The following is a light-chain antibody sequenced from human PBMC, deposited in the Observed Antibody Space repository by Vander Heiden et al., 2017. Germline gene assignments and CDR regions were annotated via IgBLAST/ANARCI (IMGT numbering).Light chain of an antibody. V-gene: IGKV3-11*01. Sequence: EIVLTQSPATLPLPPGERATLPCRASQSVSSYLAWYQQKPGRAPRLLICDESNRTAGIPARFSSSGSGTDFTLTISSLVPKDFAVYYGQQRSNWPPPTCGQGTRLEIK. CDR1: QSVSSY. J-gene: IGKJ5*01. CDR2: DES. CDR3: QQRSNWPPPT.